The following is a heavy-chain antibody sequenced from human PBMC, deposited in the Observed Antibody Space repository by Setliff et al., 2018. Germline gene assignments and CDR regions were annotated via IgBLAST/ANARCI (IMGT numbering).Heavy chain of an antibody. D-gene: IGHD3-22*01. J-gene: IGHJ6*02. CDR3: AKGADSSGYSSYYGLDV. V-gene: IGHV3-74*01. CDR1: GFTFSSYW. Sequence: GGSLRLSCAASGFTFSSYWMHWVRQAPGKGLVWVSHIDSDGRSTRYADSVKGRFTISRDNAKNTLYLQMNSLRAEDTAVYYCAKGADSSGYSSYYGLDVWGQGTTVTV. CDR2: IDSDGRST.